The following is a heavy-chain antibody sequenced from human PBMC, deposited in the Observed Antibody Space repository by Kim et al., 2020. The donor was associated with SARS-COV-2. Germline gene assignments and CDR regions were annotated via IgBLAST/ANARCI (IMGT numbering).Heavy chain of an antibody. Sequence: SETLSLTCAVYGGSFSGYYWSWIRQPPGKGLEWIGEINHSGSTNYNPSLKSRVTISVDTSKNQFSLKLSSVTAADTAVYYCARGGQFPRLYCSSTSCSLLFDYWGQGTLVTVSS. CDR2: INHSGST. J-gene: IGHJ4*02. D-gene: IGHD2-2*01. CDR1: GGSFSGYY. CDR3: ARGGQFPRLYCSSTSCSLLFDY. V-gene: IGHV4-34*01.